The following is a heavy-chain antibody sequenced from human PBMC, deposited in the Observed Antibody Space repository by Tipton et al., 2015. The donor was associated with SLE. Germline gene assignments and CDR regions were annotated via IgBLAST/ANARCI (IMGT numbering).Heavy chain of an antibody. CDR1: GFTFSSHW. Sequence: SLRLSCAASGFTFSSHWMHWIRQAPGKGLVWVSRISPDGSTSYADSVKGRFSISRDNAKNTVHLQMNSLRAEDTAVYYCARAVPPTADYFDSWGQGTPVTVSS. CDR2: ISPDGST. CDR3: ARAVPPTADYFDS. J-gene: IGHJ4*02. V-gene: IGHV3-74*01. D-gene: IGHD4-17*01.